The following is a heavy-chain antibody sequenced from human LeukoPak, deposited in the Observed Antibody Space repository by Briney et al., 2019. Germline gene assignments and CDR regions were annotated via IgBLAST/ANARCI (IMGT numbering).Heavy chain of an antibody. CDR1: GYTFTSSG. V-gene: IGHV1-46*01. J-gene: IGHJ4*02. Sequence: ASVKVSCKASGYTFTSSGISWVRQAPGQGLEWMGIINPSGGSTSYAQKFQGRVTMTRDTSTSTVYMELSSLRSEDTAVYYCARRRGGDKSLDYWGQGTLVTVSS. CDR2: INPSGGST. D-gene: IGHD2-21*01. CDR3: ARRRGGDKSLDY.